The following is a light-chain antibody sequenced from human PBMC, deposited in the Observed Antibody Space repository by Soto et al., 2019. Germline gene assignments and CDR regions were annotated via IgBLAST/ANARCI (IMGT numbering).Light chain of an antibody. Sequence: DIQMTQSPSTLPASVGDRVTITCRASQSISNRLAWYQQKPGKAPKVLIDNASSLESGVPSRFSGSGSATECILTISSLQPDDFATYHCQHYGGVWTFGQGTKV. CDR1: QSISNR. V-gene: IGKV1-5*01. CDR3: QHYGGVWT. J-gene: IGKJ1*01. CDR2: NAS.